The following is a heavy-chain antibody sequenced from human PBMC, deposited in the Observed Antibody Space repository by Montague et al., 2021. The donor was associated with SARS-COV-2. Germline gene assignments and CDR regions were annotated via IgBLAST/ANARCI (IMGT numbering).Heavy chain of an antibody. J-gene: IGHJ6*02. V-gene: IGHV3-30-3*01. CDR2: NNK. CDR3: ARDIQEVAGNNYGMDV. Sequence: NNKYHADSVKGRFPISRDNSTNTLYLQMNGLSAEDAAVYYCARDIQEVAGNNYGMDVWGQGTTVT. D-gene: IGHD3-10*01.